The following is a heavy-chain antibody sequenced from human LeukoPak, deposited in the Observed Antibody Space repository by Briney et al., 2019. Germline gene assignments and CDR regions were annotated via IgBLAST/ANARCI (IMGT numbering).Heavy chain of an antibody. J-gene: IGHJ4*02. CDR3: ARGRHSSSIDFDY. CDR2: IKPDGSQI. Sequence: GGSLRLSCAASGFTFSTYWMTWVRQAPGKGLEWVANIKPDGSQIYYVDSVKGRFTISRDNAKNSLYLQMNSLRAEDMALYYCARGRHSSSIDFDYWGQGTLVTVSS. CDR1: GFTFSTYW. D-gene: IGHD6-6*01. V-gene: IGHV3-7*03.